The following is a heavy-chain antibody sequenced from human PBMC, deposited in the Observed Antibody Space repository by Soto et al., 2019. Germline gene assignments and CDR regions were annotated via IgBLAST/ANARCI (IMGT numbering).Heavy chain of an antibody. Sequence: ASVKVSCKASGYTFTSYGISWVRQAPGQGLEWMGWISAYNGNTNYAQKLQGRVTMTTDTSTSTAYMELRSLRSDDTAVYYCARDAEESSRWYGGIVYYYYGMDVWGHGTTVTVSS. J-gene: IGHJ6*02. CDR2: ISAYNGNT. CDR1: GYTFTSYG. D-gene: IGHD6-19*01. CDR3: ARDAEESSRWYGGIVYYYYGMDV. V-gene: IGHV1-18*04.